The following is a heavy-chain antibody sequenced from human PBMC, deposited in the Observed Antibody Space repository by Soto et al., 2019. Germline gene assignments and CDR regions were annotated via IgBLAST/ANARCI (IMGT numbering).Heavy chain of an antibody. D-gene: IGHD6-19*01. CDR2: IYYSGST. CDR3: ARRTVNIRTFYSGLKTHCFDY. Sequence: SETLALTCAVSGDSISSRDYYGGWIRQPPGKGLEWIGSIYYSGSTYYNPSLQSRVAISVDTSKNQFSLKLKSVTAADTAIYYCARRTVNIRTFYSGLKTHCFDYWGQGSPVTVSS. CDR1: GDSISSRDYY. J-gene: IGHJ4*02. V-gene: IGHV4-39*01.